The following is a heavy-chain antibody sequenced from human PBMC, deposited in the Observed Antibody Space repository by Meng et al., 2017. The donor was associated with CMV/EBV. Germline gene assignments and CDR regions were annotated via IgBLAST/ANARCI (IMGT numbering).Heavy chain of an antibody. CDR1: GYTFTGYY. J-gene: IGHJ5*02. Sequence: QAQLVEAGAEVKKPGASGKVSCKASGYTFTGYYMHWVRQAPGQGLEWMGWINPNSGGTNYAQKFQGRVTMTRDTSISTAYMELSRLRSDDTAVYYCARGPLGEYSNYDAPWGQGTLVTVSS. D-gene: IGHD4-11*01. CDR2: INPNSGGT. V-gene: IGHV1-2*02. CDR3: ARGPLGEYSNYDAP.